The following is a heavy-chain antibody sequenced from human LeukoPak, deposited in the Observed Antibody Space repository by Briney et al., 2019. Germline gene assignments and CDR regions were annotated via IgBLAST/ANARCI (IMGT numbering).Heavy chain of an antibody. Sequence: GGSLRLSCAASGFTFDDYAMHWVRQAPGKGLEWVSFISSSSSYISYADSVKGRFTISRDNAKNSLYLQMNSLRAEDTAVYYCARGVAVAGSAQFDYWGQGTLVTVSS. CDR3: ARGVAVAGSAQFDY. D-gene: IGHD6-19*01. CDR1: GFTFDDYA. V-gene: IGHV3-21*06. J-gene: IGHJ4*02. CDR2: ISSSSSYI.